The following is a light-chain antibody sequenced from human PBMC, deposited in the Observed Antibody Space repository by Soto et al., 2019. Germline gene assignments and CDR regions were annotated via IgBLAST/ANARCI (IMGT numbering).Light chain of an antibody. CDR1: QSVSNNY. CDR2: GAS. CDR3: QQYGSSRT. V-gene: IGKV3-20*01. J-gene: IGKJ1*01. Sequence: EIVLTQSPGPLSLSPGERATLSCRASQSVSNNYLAWYQQKPGQAPRLLIYGASNRATGIPDRFSGSGSGTDFPLTISRLEPEDFAVDYCQQYGSSRTFGQGTKVELK.